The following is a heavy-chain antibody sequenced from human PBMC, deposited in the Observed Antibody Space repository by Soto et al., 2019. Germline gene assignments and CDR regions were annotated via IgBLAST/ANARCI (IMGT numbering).Heavy chain of an antibody. D-gene: IGHD3-22*01. V-gene: IGHV1-69*06. Sequence: SVKVSCKASGGTFSSYAISWVRQAPGQGLEWMGGIIPIFGTANYAQKFQGRVTITADKSTRTAYMELSSLRSENTAVYYWACGDYDRSGQPPHWFDPWGQGTLVTVSS. CDR2: IIPIFGTA. CDR1: GGTFSSYA. CDR3: ACGDYDRSGQPPHWFDP. J-gene: IGHJ5*02.